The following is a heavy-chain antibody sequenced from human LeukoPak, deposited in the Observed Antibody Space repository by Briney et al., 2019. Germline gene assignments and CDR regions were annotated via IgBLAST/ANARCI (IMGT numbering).Heavy chain of an antibody. Sequence: PGGSLRLSCAASGFTFSSYAMSWVRQAPGKGLAWVSAISGSGGSTYYADSVKGRFTISRDNSKNTLYLQMNSLRAEDTAVYYCAKTSGWYSVTGYYFDYWGQGTLVTVSS. CDR3: AKTSGWYSVTGYYFDY. CDR1: GFTFSSYA. CDR2: ISGSGGST. D-gene: IGHD6-19*01. V-gene: IGHV3-23*01. J-gene: IGHJ4*02.